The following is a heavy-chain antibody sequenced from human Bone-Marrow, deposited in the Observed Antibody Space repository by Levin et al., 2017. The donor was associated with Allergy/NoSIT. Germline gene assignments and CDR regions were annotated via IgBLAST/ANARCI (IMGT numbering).Heavy chain of an antibody. CDR1: GDSINNPHHY. CDR2: MFVGGAA. J-gene: IGHJ5*01. V-gene: IGHV4-61*02. CDR3: ARDETFNSWHVGWFDS. D-gene: IGHD2/OR15-2a*01. Sequence: SCTVSGDSINNPHHYWSWLRQPAGKGLEWIGRMFVGGAATYKRSLRSRVTISIDTSKNQFSLKLTSVTAADTAVYYCARDETFNSWHVGWFDSWGQGTLVTVSS.